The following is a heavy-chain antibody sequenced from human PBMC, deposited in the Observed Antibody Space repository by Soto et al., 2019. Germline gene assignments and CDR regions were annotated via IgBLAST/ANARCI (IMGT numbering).Heavy chain of an antibody. J-gene: IGHJ4*02. CDR2: LSDSGDKT. Sequence: EVQLLESGGGLVQPGGSLRLSCAASGFTFSSYGMSWVRQAPGKGLEWISGLSDSGDKTYYADSVKGRFTISRDASKNTLYLQMSSQRVEDKDVYDCAKDSGYDSTDWGQGTLVIVSS. CDR1: GFTFSSYG. V-gene: IGHV3-23*01. D-gene: IGHD5-12*01. CDR3: AKDSGYDSTD.